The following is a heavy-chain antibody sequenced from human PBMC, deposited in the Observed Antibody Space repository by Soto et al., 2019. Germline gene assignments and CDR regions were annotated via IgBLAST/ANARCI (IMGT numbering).Heavy chain of an antibody. CDR3: AMGCSGACWFEY. D-gene: IGHD2-21*02. V-gene: IGHV3-48*04. CDR2: ISGTARSII. CDR1: GFTLSGYS. J-gene: IGHJ4*02. Sequence: EVQLVESGGGLVQPGGSLRLSCAASGFTLSGYSMQWVRQAPGKGPEWISSISGTARSIIYYADSVRGRFTVSRDNAKNLLYLQMNSLRAEDSAVYFCAMGCSGACWFEYWGLGTLVTVSS.